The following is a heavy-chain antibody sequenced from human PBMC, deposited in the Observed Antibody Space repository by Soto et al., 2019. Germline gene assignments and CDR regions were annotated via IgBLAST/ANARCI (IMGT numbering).Heavy chain of an antibody. D-gene: IGHD6-13*01. CDR1: GESISSYY. Sequence: QVQLQESGPGLVKPSETLSLTCSVSGESISSYYWSWIRQSAGKGLEWIGRFYSSGNTDYNPSLKSRVTMSVDTSKNQLSLKLSFVTGADTAVSYCASQPGKGPFDYWGQGTLVTVSS. V-gene: IGHV4-4*07. CDR3: ASQPGKGPFDY. CDR2: FYSSGNT. J-gene: IGHJ4*02.